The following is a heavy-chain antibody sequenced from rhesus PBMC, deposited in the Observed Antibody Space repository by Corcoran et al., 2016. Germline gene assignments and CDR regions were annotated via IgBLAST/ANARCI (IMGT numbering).Heavy chain of an antibody. CDR1: GGSISGGYC. Sequence: HVQLQESGPGLVKPSETLSLTCTVSGGSISGGYCWSWLRQPPEKGLEWIGHIFGSIGSTYYNPTLKSRVTISRDTSKNQFSLKLSSVTAADTAVYYCARHIGGHHDYWGQGVLVTVSS. V-gene: IGHV4S7*01. CDR2: IFGSIGST. J-gene: IGHJ4*01. CDR3: ARHIGGHHDY. D-gene: IGHD2-39*01.